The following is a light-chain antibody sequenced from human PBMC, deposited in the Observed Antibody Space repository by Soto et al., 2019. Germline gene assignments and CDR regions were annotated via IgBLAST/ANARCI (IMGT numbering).Light chain of an antibody. CDR1: QSVTSNY. V-gene: IGKV3-20*01. CDR2: GAS. Sequence: EIVLTQSPGTLSLSPGERATLSCGASQSVTSNYLAWYQQKPGQAPRLLIFGASIRVKGIPDRFIGSGSGTDFTLTISRLEPEDFAVYYCQHYVTSLTTFGQGTKADIK. CDR3: QHYVTSLTT. J-gene: IGKJ1*01.